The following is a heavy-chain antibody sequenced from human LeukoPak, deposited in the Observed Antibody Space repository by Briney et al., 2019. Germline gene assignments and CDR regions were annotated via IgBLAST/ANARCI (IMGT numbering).Heavy chain of an antibody. CDR2: IFRSGST. V-gene: IGHV4-34*12. CDR3: ASIDKG. J-gene: IGHJ4*02. CDR1: GGSFSGYY. Sequence: PSETLSLTCAVYGGSFSGYYWGWIRQPPGKGLEWIGSIFRSGSTHYNPSLESRVTISVDTSKNQFSLKLKFVTAADTAVYYCASIDKGWGQGTLVTVS.